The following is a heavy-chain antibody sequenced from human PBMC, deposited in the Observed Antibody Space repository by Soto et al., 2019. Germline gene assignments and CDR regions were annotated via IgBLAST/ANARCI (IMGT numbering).Heavy chain of an antibody. CDR2: IYHSGST. CDR3: AQLPWKQLWPRAPVVN. Sequence: SETLSLACAVSGGSISSGGYSWSWIRQPPGKGLEWIGYIYHSGSTYYNPSLKSRVTISVDRSKNQFSLKLSSVTAADTAVYYCAQLPWKQLWPRAPVVNWGQGTPVSGSS. J-gene: IGHJ4*02. CDR1: GGSISSGGYS. V-gene: IGHV4-30-2*01. D-gene: IGHD5-18*01.